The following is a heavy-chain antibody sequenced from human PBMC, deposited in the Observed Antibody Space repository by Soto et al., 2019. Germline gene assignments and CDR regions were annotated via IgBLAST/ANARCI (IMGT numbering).Heavy chain of an antibody. V-gene: IGHV3-53*01. J-gene: IGHJ6*02. Sequence: GGSLRLSCAASGFTVSSNYMSWVRQAPGKGLEWVSVIYSGGSTYYADSVKGRFTISRDNSKNTLYLQMNSLRAEDTAVYYCARSGYYYDSSGPLFYYGMDVWGQGTTVTVS. D-gene: IGHD3-22*01. CDR2: IYSGGST. CDR1: GFTVSSNY. CDR3: ARSGYYYDSSGPLFYYGMDV.